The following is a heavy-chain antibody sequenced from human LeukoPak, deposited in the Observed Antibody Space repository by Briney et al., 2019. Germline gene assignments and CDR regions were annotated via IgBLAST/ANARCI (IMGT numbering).Heavy chain of an antibody. J-gene: IGHJ4*02. CDR2: IYPGDSDT. Sequence: GASVKVSCKASVFSFANYWIAWVRQKPGEGLEWMGNIYPGDSDTRYNPSFQGQVTISADTSIKTAYLQWSSLKASDTAIYYCARRAGGNTGGFYFDYWGQGSLVTVSS. V-gene: IGHV5-51*01. CDR1: VFSFANYW. CDR3: ARRAGGNTGGFYFDY. D-gene: IGHD5-18*01.